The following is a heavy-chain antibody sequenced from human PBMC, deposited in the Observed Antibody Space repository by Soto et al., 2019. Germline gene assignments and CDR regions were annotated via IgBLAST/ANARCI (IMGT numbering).Heavy chain of an antibody. CDR2: IYYSGST. Sequence: SETLSLTCTVSGGSISSYCWSWIRQPPGKGLEWIGYIYYSGSTNYNPSLKSRVTISVDTSKNQFSLKLSSVTAADTAVYYCARAYDYWGQGTLVTVSS. V-gene: IGHV4-59*01. CDR1: GGSISSYC. J-gene: IGHJ4*02. CDR3: ARAYDY.